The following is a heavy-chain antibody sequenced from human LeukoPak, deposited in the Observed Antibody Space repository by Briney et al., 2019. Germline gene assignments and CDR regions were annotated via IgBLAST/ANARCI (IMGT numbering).Heavy chain of an antibody. CDR1: GFTFSSYG. CDR2: IWYDGSNK. J-gene: IGHJ6*02. CDR3: ARTLWLGSYGMDV. Sequence: GGSLRLSCAASGFTFSSYGMHWVRQAPGKGLEWVAVIWYDGSNKYYADSVKGRFTISRDNSKNTLYLQMNSLRAEDTAVYYCARTLWLGSYGMDVWGQGTTVTVSS. D-gene: IGHD3-10*01. V-gene: IGHV3-33*01.